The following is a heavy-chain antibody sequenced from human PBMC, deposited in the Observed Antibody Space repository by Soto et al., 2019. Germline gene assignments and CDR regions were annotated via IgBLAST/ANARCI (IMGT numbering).Heavy chain of an antibody. Sequence: GGCLRCSGATSGFTFSSYAMSWVRQAPGKGLEWVSAISGSGGSTYCADSVKGRFTISRDNSKNTLYLQMNSLRAEDTAVYYCAKDETGGYSYYYYYYGMDVWGQGTTVTVSS. D-gene: IGHD3-22*01. CDR1: GFTFSSYA. J-gene: IGHJ6*02. CDR3: AKDETGGYSYYYYYYGMDV. CDR2: ISGSGGST. V-gene: IGHV3-23*01.